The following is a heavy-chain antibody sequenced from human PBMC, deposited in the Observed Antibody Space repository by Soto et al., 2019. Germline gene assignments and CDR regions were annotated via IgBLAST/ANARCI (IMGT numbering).Heavy chain of an antibody. CDR1: GFTFSTYA. J-gene: IGHJ4*02. CDR2: ISDSGST. D-gene: IGHD2-2*01. CDR3: AKDKGGRYCSRTSCLYSFDY. V-gene: IGHV3-23*01. Sequence: EVQLLESGGGLVQPGGSLRLSCTASGFTFSTYAMSWVRQAPGKGLEWVSTISDSGSTYYADSVKGRFTISRDNSKNTXYXXXXXXXXXXXXVYYCAKDKGGRYCSRTSCLYSFDYWGQGTLVTVSS.